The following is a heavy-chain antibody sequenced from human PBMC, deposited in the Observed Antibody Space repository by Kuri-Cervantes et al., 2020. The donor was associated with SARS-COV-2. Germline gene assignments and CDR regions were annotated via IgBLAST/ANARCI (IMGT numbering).Heavy chain of an antibody. V-gene: IGHV4-39*01. Sequence: GSLRLSCAVSGASISSSTYYWGWIRQSPGKGLEWLGRICESGDTYYTSSLKSPLSLSVDTSKNQFSLKLTSVTAADTAIYYCARHYAFDRFHKWGQGTLVTVSS. CDR1: GASISSSTYY. J-gene: IGHJ4*02. CDR2: ICESGDT. D-gene: IGHD3-9*01. CDR3: ARHYAFDRFHK.